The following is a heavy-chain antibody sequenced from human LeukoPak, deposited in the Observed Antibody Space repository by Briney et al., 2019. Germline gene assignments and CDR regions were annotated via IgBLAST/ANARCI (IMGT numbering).Heavy chain of an antibody. CDR2: IRTKAYGGTT. CDR3: TRLYSGYDIGGY. J-gene: IGHJ4*02. D-gene: IGHD5-12*01. Sequence: PGGSLRLSCTVSGFTFGDSAMNWVRQAPGKGLEWVGFIRTKAYGGTTEYAASVKGRFTLSRDDSKSIAYLQMNSLKTEDTAVYYCTRLYSGYDIGGYWGQGTLLTVSS. CDR1: GFTFGDSA. V-gene: IGHV3-49*04.